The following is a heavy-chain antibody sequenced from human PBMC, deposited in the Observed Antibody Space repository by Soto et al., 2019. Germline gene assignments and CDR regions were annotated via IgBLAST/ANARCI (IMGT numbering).Heavy chain of an antibody. Sequence: EVQLVESGGGLVKPGGSLRLSCAASGFRFSTYSMNWVRQAPGKGLEWVASISTTNSYIYYADSVRVRFTISRDNAKNSLFLQMNSLRAEDTAVYYCTRDPVPDSSGYFPFDYWGQGTLVTVSS. CDR3: TRDPVPDSSGYFPFDY. D-gene: IGHD3-22*01. J-gene: IGHJ4*02. V-gene: IGHV3-21*01. CDR1: GFRFSTYS. CDR2: ISTTNSYI.